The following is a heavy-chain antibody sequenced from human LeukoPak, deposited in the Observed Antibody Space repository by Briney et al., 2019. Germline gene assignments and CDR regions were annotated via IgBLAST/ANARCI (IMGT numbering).Heavy chain of an antibody. J-gene: IGHJ5*02. CDR1: GGTFSSYV. Sequence: SVKVSCRASGGTFSSYVISWVRQAPGQGLEWMGGIIPIFGTANYAQKFQGRVTITADESTSTAYMELSSLRSEDTAVYYCARALLRYCSSTSCYWFDPWGQGTLVTVSS. D-gene: IGHD2-2*01. V-gene: IGHV1-69*01. CDR2: IIPIFGTA. CDR3: ARALLRYCSSTSCYWFDP.